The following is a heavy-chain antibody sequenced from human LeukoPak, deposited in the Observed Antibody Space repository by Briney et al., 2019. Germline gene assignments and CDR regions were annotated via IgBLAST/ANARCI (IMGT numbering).Heavy chain of an antibody. Sequence: SETLSLTCAVYGGSFSGYYWSWIRQPPGKGLEWIGYIYYSGSTYYNPSLKSRVTISVDTSKNQFSLKLSSVTAADTAVYYCARDTIEYSSSSGVLNYYYYMDVWGKGTTVTVSS. J-gene: IGHJ6*03. V-gene: IGHV4-59*06. CDR1: GGSFSGYY. CDR3: ARDTIEYSSSSGVLNYYYYMDV. CDR2: IYYSGST. D-gene: IGHD6-6*01.